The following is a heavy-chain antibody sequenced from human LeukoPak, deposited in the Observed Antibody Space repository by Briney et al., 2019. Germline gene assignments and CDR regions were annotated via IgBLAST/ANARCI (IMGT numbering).Heavy chain of an antibody. Sequence: GGSLRLSCEPSGFTFSTYTMSWVRPAPGKGREWLSCITSSTYYAHSVKGRFTISRDDAKNSLYLQMNSLRAEDTAVYYCARARYFGSGTYHDYWGKGTLVTVSS. CDR2: ITSST. V-gene: IGHV3-48*01. D-gene: IGHD3-10*01. CDR1: GFTFSTYT. CDR3: ARARYFGSGTYHDY. J-gene: IGHJ4*02.